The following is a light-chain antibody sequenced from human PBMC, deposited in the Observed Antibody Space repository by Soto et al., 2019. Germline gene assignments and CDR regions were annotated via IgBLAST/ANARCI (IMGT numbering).Light chain of an antibody. CDR3: QSTDSSGTYRV. V-gene: IGLV3-25*03. J-gene: IGLJ7*01. CDR2: KDS. Sequence: SYELTQPPSVSVSPGQTARITCSGDALPNQYGYWYQQKSGQAPVLVIKKDSERPSGIPERFSGSSSGTTVTLTISGVQAEDEADYYCQSTDSSGTYRVFGGGTQLTVL. CDR1: ALPNQY.